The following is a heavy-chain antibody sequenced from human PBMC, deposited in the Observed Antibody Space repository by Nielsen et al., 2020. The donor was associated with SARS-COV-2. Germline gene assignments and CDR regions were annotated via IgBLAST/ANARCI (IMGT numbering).Heavy chain of an antibody. CDR1: GFTFSSYA. CDR2: ISYDGSND. V-gene: IGHV3-30*04. CDR3: ARARDIVATFLGMDV. J-gene: IGHJ6*02. Sequence: GGSLRLSCAASGFTFSSYAIHWVRQAPGKGLDWVAVISYDGSNDYYADSVKGRFTVSRDNSKNTLYLQMNRLRAGDTAVYYCARARDIVATFLGMDVWGPGTTVTVSS. D-gene: IGHD5-12*01.